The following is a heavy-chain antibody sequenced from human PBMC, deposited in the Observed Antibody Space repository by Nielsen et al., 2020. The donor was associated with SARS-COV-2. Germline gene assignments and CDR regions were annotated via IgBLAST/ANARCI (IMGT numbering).Heavy chain of an antibody. Sequence: GGSLRLSCAASGFTFSSYWMHWVRQAPGKGLVWVSRINSDGSSTSYADSVKGRFTISRDNAKNTLYLQMNSLRAEDTAVYYCATPILTGYDYYYYGMDVWGQGTTVTVSS. D-gene: IGHD3-9*01. V-gene: IGHV3-74*01. CDR3: ATPILTGYDYYYYGMDV. CDR1: GFTFSSYW. J-gene: IGHJ6*02. CDR2: INSDGSST.